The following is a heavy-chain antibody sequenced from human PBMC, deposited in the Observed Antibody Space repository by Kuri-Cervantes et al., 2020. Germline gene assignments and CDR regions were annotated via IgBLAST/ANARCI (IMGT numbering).Heavy chain of an antibody. J-gene: IGHJ4*02. Sequence: GGSLRLSCQASGYSFTTYWIGWVRQMPGKGLERMGIVYPGDSDTRYSPSFQGQVTISADKSISTAYLQWSRLKASDTAMYYCARYYDNSGSDYWGQGTLVTVSS. V-gene: IGHV5-51*01. D-gene: IGHD3-22*01. CDR1: GYSFTTYW. CDR2: VYPGDSDT. CDR3: ARYYDNSGSDY.